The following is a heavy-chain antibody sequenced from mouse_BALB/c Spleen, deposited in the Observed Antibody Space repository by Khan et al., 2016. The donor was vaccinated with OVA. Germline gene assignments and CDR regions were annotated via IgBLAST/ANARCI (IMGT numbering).Heavy chain of an antibody. CDR3: ARPSYNGSSYYFDY. D-gene: IGHD1-1*01. Sequence: VQLQQPGPELVKPGASVKVSCKASGYSFTDYNMFWVKQSHGKSLEWIGYIDPYNGGTSYNQKFKGKATLTVDKSSSTAFMHLRSLTSEDFVVFYCARPSYNGSSYYFDYWGQGTTLTVSS. CDR2: IDPYNGGT. CDR1: GYSFTDYN. V-gene: IGHV1S135*01. J-gene: IGHJ2*01.